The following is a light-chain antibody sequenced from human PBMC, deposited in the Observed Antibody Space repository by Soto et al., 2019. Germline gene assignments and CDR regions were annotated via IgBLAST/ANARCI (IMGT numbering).Light chain of an antibody. J-gene: IGKJ4*01. Sequence: DIPLTQSPSSLSASVGDRVTITCRASQGISNYLAWYQQKPGKVPKLLIYAASTLQSGVPSRFSGSGSGTDFTLTISSLQAEDVATYYCQKYTSAPSLTFGGANKVEIK. CDR3: QKYTSAPSLT. CDR1: QGISNY. V-gene: IGKV1-27*01. CDR2: AAS.